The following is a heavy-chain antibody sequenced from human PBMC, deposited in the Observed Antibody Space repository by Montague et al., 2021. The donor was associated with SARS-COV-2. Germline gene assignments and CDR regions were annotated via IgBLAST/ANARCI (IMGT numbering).Heavy chain of an antibody. J-gene: IGHJ4*02. CDR3: ARGPGFGEPS. D-gene: IGHD3-10*01. Sequence: SETLSLTCTVSGGSITSSNWCSLLRQPPGKVLESIGIINHSRSTNYNPPLKRRVTISVDKSKNQFLLKLSSVTAADTAVYYCARGPGFGEPSWGQGTLVTVSS. V-gene: IGHV4-4*02. CDR1: GGSITSSNW. CDR2: INHSRST.